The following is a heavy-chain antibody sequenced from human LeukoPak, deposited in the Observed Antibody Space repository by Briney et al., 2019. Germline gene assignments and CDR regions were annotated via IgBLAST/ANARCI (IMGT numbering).Heavy chain of an antibody. Sequence: ASVKVSCKASGYTFTNYYIHWVRQAPGQGLEWMGIINPSGGSTNYAQKFQGGVTMTTDTSTITDYMEVSSLRSEDTAAYYCARWRTTYLDYWGQGPLVTVSS. J-gene: IGHJ4*02. CDR1: GYTFTNYY. V-gene: IGHV1-46*01. CDR3: ARWRTTYLDY. CDR2: INPSGGST. D-gene: IGHD1/OR15-1a*01.